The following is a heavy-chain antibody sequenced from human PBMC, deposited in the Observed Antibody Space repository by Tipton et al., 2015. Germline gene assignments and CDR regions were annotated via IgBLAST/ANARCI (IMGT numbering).Heavy chain of an antibody. D-gene: IGHD5-24*01. CDR3: ARGGSPIIEMAYHHYGLDV. J-gene: IGHJ6*02. CDR1: GGSFYTYY. V-gene: IGHV4-34*01. Sequence: TLSLTCSLSGGSFYTYYGTWIRQPPGQGLEWIGEIYHSGTTNYNSSLRGRFTISLRTSKNQLSLKVVSVTAADTAIYYCARGGSPIIEMAYHHYGLDVWGQGTTVTVSS. CDR2: IYHSGTT.